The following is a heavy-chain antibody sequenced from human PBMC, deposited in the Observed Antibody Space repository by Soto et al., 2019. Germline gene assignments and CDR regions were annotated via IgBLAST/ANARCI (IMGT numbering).Heavy chain of an antibody. V-gene: IGHV1-2*02. J-gene: IGHJ5*02. CDR3: AKGDSSWVSWFDP. D-gene: IGHD6-19*01. CDR2: INPTTGAT. CDR1: GYTFTAQY. Sequence: QAQLVQSGAEVKKPGASVKVSCQASGYTFTAQYLHWVRNAPGEGLEWMGWINPTTGATRYAQKFQGRVTMTRDTSMSTDYLEVRSLRPDDTAVYYCAKGDSSWVSWFDPWGQGTLVTVSS.